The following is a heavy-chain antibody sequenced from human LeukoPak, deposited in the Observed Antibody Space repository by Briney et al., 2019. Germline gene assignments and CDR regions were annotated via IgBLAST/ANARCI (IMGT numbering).Heavy chain of an antibody. D-gene: IGHD2-15*01. V-gene: IGHV1-46*01. CDR2: INPSGGST. CDR3: AWVSGYCSGGSCYGLPSHGMDV. J-gene: IGHJ6*02. Sequence: ASVKVSCKASGGTFSSYAISWVRQAPGQGLEWMGIINPSGGSTSYAQKFQGRVTMTRDTSTSTVYMELSSLRSEDTAVYYCAWVSGYCSGGSCYGLPSHGMDVWGQGTTVTVSS. CDR1: GGTFSSYA.